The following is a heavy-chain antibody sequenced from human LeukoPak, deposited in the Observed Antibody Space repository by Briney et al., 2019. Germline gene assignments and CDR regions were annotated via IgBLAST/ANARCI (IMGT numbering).Heavy chain of an antibody. V-gene: IGHV1-8*02. CDR2: MNTNSGNT. Sequence: ASVKVSCKASGYTFSSYDINWVRQATGQGLEWMGWMNTNSGNTGFAQKFKGRLTLTRDTSIGTAYMELSSLKPEDTAIYYCARVQDQEPNGWFGPWGQGTQVTVSS. CDR1: GYTFSSYD. D-gene: IGHD1-26*01. J-gene: IGHJ5*02. CDR3: ARVQDQEPNGWFGP.